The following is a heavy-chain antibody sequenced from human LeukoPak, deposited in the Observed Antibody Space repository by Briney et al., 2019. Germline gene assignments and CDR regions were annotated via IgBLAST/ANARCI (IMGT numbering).Heavy chain of an antibody. Sequence: PSETLSLTCTVSGGSISSSSYYWGWIRQAPGKGLEWVANIKQDGNEKYYADSVKGRFTISRDNGKNSLDLQMNSLRADDTAVYYGAKDTLGEGKDANNAVYFFDYWGQETVVTVSS. CDR2: IKQDGNEK. D-gene: IGHD1/OR15-1a*01. CDR3: AKDTLGEGKDANNAVYFFDY. J-gene: IGHJ4*02. V-gene: IGHV3-7*01. CDR1: GGSISSSSYY.